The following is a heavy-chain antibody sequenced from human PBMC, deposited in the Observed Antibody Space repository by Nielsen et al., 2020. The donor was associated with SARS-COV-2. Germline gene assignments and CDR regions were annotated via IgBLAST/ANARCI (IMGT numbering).Heavy chain of an antibody. Sequence: GESLKISCQVSGYSFSNFWIGWVRQMPGKGLEWMGIVYPGDSESETRYSPSVQGQVTISADKSITTAYLQWSSLKASDTAMYYCARRRSTMTGDDYWGQGTLVTVSS. CDR1: GYSFSNFW. J-gene: IGHJ4*02. CDR2: VYPGDSESET. CDR3: ARRRSTMTGDDY. V-gene: IGHV5-51*01. D-gene: IGHD5/OR15-5a*01.